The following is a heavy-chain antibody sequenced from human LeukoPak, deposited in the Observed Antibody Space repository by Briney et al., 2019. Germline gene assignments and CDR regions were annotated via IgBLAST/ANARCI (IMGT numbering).Heavy chain of an antibody. Sequence: ASVNLSLTGIADTFTGCNMYYWRWTPGQGLEWMGWINPNSCGTNNAQKFQGRVTMTRDTSISTAYMELSRLRSDDTAVYYCARDRITMVRGVQPYNWFDPWGQGTLVTVSS. CDR3: ARDRITMVRGVQPYNWFDP. V-gene: IGHV1-2*02. CDR1: ADTFTGCN. J-gene: IGHJ5*02. CDR2: INPNSCGT. D-gene: IGHD3-10*01.